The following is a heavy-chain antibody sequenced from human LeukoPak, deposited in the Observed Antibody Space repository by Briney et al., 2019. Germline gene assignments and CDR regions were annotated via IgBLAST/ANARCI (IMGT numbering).Heavy chain of an antibody. CDR2: MSYDGRKQ. V-gene: IGHV3-30*18. J-gene: IGHJ4*02. Sequence: PGGSLRLSCAASGFTFTNFGMHWVRQAPGKGLEWVAVMSYDGRKQYNADSVKGRFTISRDNSKNTLYLQMNSLRPEDTAIYYCAKDYYASGDGPFDYWGQGTLVTVSS. D-gene: IGHD3-10*01. CDR1: GFTFTNFG. CDR3: AKDYYASGDGPFDY.